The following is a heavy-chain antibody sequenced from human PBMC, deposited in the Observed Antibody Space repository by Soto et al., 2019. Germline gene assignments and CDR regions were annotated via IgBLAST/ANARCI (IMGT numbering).Heavy chain of an antibody. D-gene: IGHD6-19*01. CDR1: GGSISSGGYS. CDR3: ARAGGLGAVAVDY. CDR2: IYHSGST. Sequence: QLQLQESGSGLVKPSQTLSLTCAVSGGSISSGGYSWSWIRQPPGKGLEWIGYIYHSGSTYYNPYLNRRVTISVDRSKNQFSLKLSSVTAAATAVYYCARAGGLGAVAVDYWGQGTLVTVSS. V-gene: IGHV4-30-2*01. J-gene: IGHJ4*02.